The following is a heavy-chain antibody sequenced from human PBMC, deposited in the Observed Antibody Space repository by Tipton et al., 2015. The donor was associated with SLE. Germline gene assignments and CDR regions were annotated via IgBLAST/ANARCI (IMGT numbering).Heavy chain of an antibody. CDR2: FYTPGNN. Sequence: TLSLTCTVSGASISSGSYYWNWIRQPAGKGLEWIGRFYTPGNNHSNPSLKSRVTMSVETSKNQFSLQLSSVTVADTAVYYCARERLLWPRGNFDIWGQGIMVTVSA. CDR3: ARERLLWPRGNFDI. D-gene: IGHD3-10*01. CDR1: GASISSGSYY. J-gene: IGHJ3*02. V-gene: IGHV4-61*02.